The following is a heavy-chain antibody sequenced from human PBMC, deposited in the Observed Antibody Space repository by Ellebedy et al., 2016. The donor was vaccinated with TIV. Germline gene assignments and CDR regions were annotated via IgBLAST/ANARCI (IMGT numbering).Heavy chain of an antibody. CDR1: GFSFSDYY. CDR3: ARVGAGYSYGIDY. CDR2: ISSSGTTI. J-gene: IGHJ4*02. V-gene: IGHV3-11*01. D-gene: IGHD5-18*01. Sequence: GGSLRLSCAASGFSFSDYYMSWIRQAPGKGLEWVSYISSSGTTIYYGDSVKGRLTISRDNAKNSLYLQMNSLRAEETAVYYCARVGAGYSYGIDYWGQGTLVTVSS.